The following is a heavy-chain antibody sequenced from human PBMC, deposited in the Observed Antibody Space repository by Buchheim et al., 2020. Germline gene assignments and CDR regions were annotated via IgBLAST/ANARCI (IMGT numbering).Heavy chain of an antibody. CDR3: AKDRQYISSGWYFDY. V-gene: IGHV3-30*18. Sequence: QVQLVESGGGVVQPGRSLRLSCAASGFTFSSYGMHWVRQAPGKGLEWVAVISYDGSNKYYADSVKGRFTISRDNSKNTLYLQMNSLIAEDTAVYYCAKDRQYISSGWYFDYWGQGTLFTVSS. CDR2: ISYDGSNK. D-gene: IGHD6-19*01. J-gene: IGHJ4*02. CDR1: GFTFSSYG.